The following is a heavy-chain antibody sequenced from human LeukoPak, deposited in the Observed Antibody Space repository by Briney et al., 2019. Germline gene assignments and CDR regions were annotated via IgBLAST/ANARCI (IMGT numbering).Heavy chain of an antibody. J-gene: IGHJ4*02. CDR1: GGSISSGGYY. CDR3: ARVEGSGWYVY. CDR2: IYYSGST. Sequence: TSEALSLTCTVSGGSISSGGYYWSWIRQHPGKGLEWIGYIYYSGSTYYNPSLKSRVTISVDKSKNQFSLKLSSVTAADTAVYYCARVEGSGWYVYWGQGTLVTVSS. V-gene: IGHV4-31*03. D-gene: IGHD6-19*01.